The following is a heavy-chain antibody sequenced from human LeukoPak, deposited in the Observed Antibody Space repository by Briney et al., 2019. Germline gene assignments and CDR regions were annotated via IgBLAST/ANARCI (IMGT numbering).Heavy chain of an antibody. Sequence: PGGSLRLSCAASGFTFSSYAMSWVRQAPGKGLEWVSAISGSGGSTYYADSVKGRFTISRDNSKNTLYLQMNSLRAEDTAVYYCAKAMTTVVRKVYYFDYWGQGTLVTVSS. CDR1: GFTFSSYA. V-gene: IGHV3-23*01. J-gene: IGHJ4*02. CDR2: ISGSGGST. D-gene: IGHD4-23*01. CDR3: AKAMTTVVRKVYYFDY.